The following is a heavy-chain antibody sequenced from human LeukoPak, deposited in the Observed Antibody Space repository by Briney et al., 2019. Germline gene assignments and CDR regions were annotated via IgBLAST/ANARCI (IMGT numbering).Heavy chain of an antibody. CDR1: GFTFSSYG. Sequence: GGTLRLSCAASGFTFSSYGMSWVRQAPGKGLEWVSAISGSGGSTYYADSVKGRFTISRDNSKNTLYLQMNSLRAEDTAVYYCAKEDRWGIVGANHADYWGQGTLVSVSS. D-gene: IGHD1-26*01. CDR2: ISGSGGST. J-gene: IGHJ4*02. CDR3: AKEDRWGIVGANHADY. V-gene: IGHV3-23*01.